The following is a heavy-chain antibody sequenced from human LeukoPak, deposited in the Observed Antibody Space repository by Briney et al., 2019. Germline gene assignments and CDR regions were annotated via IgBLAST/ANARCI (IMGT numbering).Heavy chain of an antibody. CDR3: ARSGLSRFDY. CDR2: FSGSGGST. D-gene: IGHD4/OR15-4a*01. J-gene: IGHJ4*02. V-gene: IGHV3-23*01. Sequence: GGSLRLSCAASGFTFSSYAMSWVRQAPGKGLEWVSSFSGSGGSTYYADSVKGRFTISRDNSKNTLYLQMTSLRAEDTAVYYCARSGLSRFDYWGQGTLVTVSS. CDR1: GFTFSSYA.